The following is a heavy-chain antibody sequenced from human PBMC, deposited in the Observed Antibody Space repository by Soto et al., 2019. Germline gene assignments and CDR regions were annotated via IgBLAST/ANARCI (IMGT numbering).Heavy chain of an antibody. CDR1: GFTFSSQW. D-gene: IGHD4-17*01. CDR3: AKALHYGDYLNWFDP. CDR2: ITSDGTSA. V-gene: IGHV3-74*01. J-gene: IGHJ5*02. Sequence: GGSLRLSCAASGFTFSSQWMHWVRQAPGKGLVWVSRITSDGTSASYADSVKGRFTISRDNAKNMLYLQMNSLRAEDTAVYYCAKALHYGDYLNWFDPWGQGTLVTVSS.